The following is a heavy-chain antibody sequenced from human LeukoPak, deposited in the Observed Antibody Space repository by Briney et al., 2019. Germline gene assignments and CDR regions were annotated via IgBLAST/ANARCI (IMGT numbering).Heavy chain of an antibody. CDR3: ARASSRTVPTDH. CDR2: ITPLFGTA. V-gene: IGHV1-69*05. CDR1: GGTFIKYT. Sequence: ASVKVSCKASGGTFIKYTISWVRQRPGQGLEWMGGITPLFGTANYAQKFQGRVTVTRDTSTSTVHMELSGLRSEDTAVYYCARASSRTVPTDHWGQGTLATVSS. J-gene: IGHJ4*02.